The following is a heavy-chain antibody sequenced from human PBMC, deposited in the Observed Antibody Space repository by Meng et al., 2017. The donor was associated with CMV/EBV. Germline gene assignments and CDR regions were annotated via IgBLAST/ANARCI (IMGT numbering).Heavy chain of an antibody. J-gene: IGHJ4*02. Sequence: GSLRLSCAASGFTFSNAWMSWVRQAPGKGLEWVGRIKSKTDGGTTDYAAPVKGRFTISRDDSKNTLYLQMNSLKTEDTAVYYCTSTIGYYYDSSGYYLDYWGQGTLVTVSS. CDR3: TSTIGYYYDSSGYYLDY. CDR1: GFTFSNAW. V-gene: IGHV3-15*01. D-gene: IGHD3-22*01. CDR2: IKSKTDGGTT.